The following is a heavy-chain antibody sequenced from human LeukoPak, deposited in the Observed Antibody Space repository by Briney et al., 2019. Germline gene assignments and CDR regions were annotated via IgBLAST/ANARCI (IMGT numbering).Heavy chain of an antibody. J-gene: IGHJ4*02. CDR2: VNLLGST. CDR3: AREGGPFRPLDY. Sequence: NPSETLSLTCGVSDGSISSTNWWTWVRQPPGKGLEWIGEVNLLGSTNYNPSLGSRVTISIDKSENHVSLKLTSVTAADTAVYYCAREGGPFRPLDYSGQGTLVTVSS. V-gene: IGHV4-4*02. CDR1: DGSISSTNW. D-gene: IGHD2/OR15-2a*01.